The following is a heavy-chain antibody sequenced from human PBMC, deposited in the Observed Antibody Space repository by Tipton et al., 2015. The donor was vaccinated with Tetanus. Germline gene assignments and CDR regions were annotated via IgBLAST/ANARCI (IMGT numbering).Heavy chain of an antibody. V-gene: IGHV4-39*01. CDR1: GDSISSSEYY. CDR3: TRHVVEAVPRWFDP. CDR2: VYYDGSA. D-gene: IGHD2-2*01. J-gene: IGHJ5*02. Sequence: LSCTVSGDSISSSEYYWGWIRQPPGEGLEWIASVYYDGSAYTNPSLKSRIAISIDTSGSQFSLKVHSVTAADTAFYYCTRHVVEAVPRWFDPWGQGTLVTVSS.